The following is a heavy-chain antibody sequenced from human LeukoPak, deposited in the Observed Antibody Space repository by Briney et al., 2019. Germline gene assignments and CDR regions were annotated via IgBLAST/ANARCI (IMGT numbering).Heavy chain of an antibody. CDR2: ISGNSGST. CDR3: AKAVTPGGGPRDY. J-gene: IGHJ4*02. Sequence: PGGSLRLSCGASGFTFSSYAMSWLRQAPGKGLEWVSAISGNSGSTYYADSVKGRFTISRDNSKNTLYLQMNSLRAEDTAVYYCAKAVTPGGGPRDYWGQGTLVTVSS. V-gene: IGHV3-23*01. D-gene: IGHD2-15*01. CDR1: GFTFSSYA.